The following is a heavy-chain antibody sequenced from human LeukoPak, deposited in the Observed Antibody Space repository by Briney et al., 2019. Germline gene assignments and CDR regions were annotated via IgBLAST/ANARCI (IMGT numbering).Heavy chain of an antibody. CDR1: GYTFTGYY. CDR2: INPNSGGT. Sequence: ASVKVSCKASGYTFTGYYMHGVRQAPGQGLEWMGWINPNSGGTNYAQKFQGRVTMTRDTSISTAYMELSRLRSDDTAVYYCAREKPSITMVRGDIFDYWGQGTLVTVSS. D-gene: IGHD3-10*01. J-gene: IGHJ4*02. CDR3: AREKPSITMVRGDIFDY. V-gene: IGHV1-2*02.